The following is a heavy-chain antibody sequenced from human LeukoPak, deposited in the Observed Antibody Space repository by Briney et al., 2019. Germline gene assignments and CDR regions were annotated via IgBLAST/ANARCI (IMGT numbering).Heavy chain of an antibody. V-gene: IGHV3-23*01. CDR3: AQESAGYYYEGSGYYFEY. Sequence: GGSLRLSCAASGFTFSSYAMSWVRQAPGKGLEWVSTISGSGGSTYHADSVKGRLTISRDNSKNTLYLQMNSLRAEDTAVYYCAQESAGYYYEGSGYYFEYWGQGTLVTVSS. CDR1: GFTFSSYA. CDR2: ISGSGGST. D-gene: IGHD3-22*01. J-gene: IGHJ4*02.